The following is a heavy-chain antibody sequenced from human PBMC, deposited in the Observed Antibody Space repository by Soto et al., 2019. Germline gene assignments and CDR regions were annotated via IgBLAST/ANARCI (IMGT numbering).Heavy chain of an antibody. V-gene: IGHV3-15*07. Sequence: GGSLRLSCAASGFTFSNAWMNWVRQAPGKGLEWVGRIKSKTDGGTTDYAAPVKGRFTISRDDSKNTLYLQMNSLKTEDTAVYYCTTDLLLYSYGEYDYWGQGTLVTVSS. J-gene: IGHJ4*02. CDR3: TTDLLLYSYGEYDY. CDR1: GFTFSNAW. CDR2: IKSKTDGGTT. D-gene: IGHD5-18*01.